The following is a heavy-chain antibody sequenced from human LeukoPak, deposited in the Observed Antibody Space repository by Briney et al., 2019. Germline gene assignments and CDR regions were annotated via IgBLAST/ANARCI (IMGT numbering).Heavy chain of an antibody. Sequence: ASVKVSCKASGCTFTGYYMHWVRQAPGQGLEWMGWINPNSGGTNYAQKFQGRVTMTRDTSISTAYMELSRLRSDDTAVYYCARVWVTTVTPSFDYWGQGTLVTVSS. CDR3: ARVWVTTVTPSFDY. CDR2: INPNSGGT. D-gene: IGHD4-17*01. V-gene: IGHV1-2*02. CDR1: GCTFTGYY. J-gene: IGHJ4*02.